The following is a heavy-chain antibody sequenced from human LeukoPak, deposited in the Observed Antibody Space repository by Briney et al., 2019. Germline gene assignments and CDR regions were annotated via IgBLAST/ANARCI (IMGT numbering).Heavy chain of an antibody. CDR3: AKSPSYYYGSGSYYVIPYYFDY. CDR1: GFTFSSYA. CDR2: ISGSGGST. V-gene: IGHV3-23*01. J-gene: IGHJ4*02. D-gene: IGHD3-10*01. Sequence: GGSLRLSCAASGFTFSSYAMKWVRLAPGKGLQWVSAISGSGGSTYYADSVKGRFTISRDNSKNTLYLQMNSLRAEDTAVYYCAKSPSYYYGSGSYYVIPYYFDYWGQGTLVTVSS.